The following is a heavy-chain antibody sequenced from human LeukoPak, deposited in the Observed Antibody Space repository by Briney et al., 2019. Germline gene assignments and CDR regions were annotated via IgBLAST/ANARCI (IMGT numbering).Heavy chain of an antibody. J-gene: IGHJ6*02. CDR3: AKDFGNYDFWSGYYRGFYMDV. Sequence: GGSLRLSCAASGFTFSSYAMHWVRQAPGKGLEWVAVISYDGSNKYYADSVKGRFTISRDNSKNTLYLQMNSLRAEDTAVYYCAKDFGNYDFWSGYYRGFYMDVWGQGTTVTVSS. CDR2: ISYDGSNK. V-gene: IGHV3-30-3*01. D-gene: IGHD3-3*01. CDR1: GFTFSSYA.